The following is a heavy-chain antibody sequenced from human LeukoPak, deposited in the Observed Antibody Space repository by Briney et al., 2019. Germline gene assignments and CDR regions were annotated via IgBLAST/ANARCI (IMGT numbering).Heavy chain of an antibody. CDR2: ISGSGGST. J-gene: IGHJ4*02. D-gene: IGHD6-19*01. V-gene: IGHV3-23*01. CDR3: ARDLSRSGWYSPYYFDY. Sequence: GGSLRLSCAASGFIFSNYAMTWVLQAAGKGLEWVSGISGSGGSTFYADSVKGRFTISRDNSKNTLSLQMTSLRVEDTAVYYCARDLSRSGWYSPYYFDYWGQGTLVTVSS. CDR1: GFIFSNYA.